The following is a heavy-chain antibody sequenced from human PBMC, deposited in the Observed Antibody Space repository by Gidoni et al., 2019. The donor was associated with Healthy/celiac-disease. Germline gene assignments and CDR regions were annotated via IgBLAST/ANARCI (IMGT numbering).Heavy chain of an antibody. V-gene: IGHV3-23*01. J-gene: IGHJ4*02. D-gene: IGHD3-22*01. CDR1: GFTFRSYA. CDR2: ISGSGGST. CDR3: ARGGSSGYYYDFDY. Sequence: EVQLLESGGGLVQPGGSLRLSCASSGFTFRSYAMSWVRQAPGKGLEWVSAISGSGGSTYYADSVKGRFTISRDNSKNTLYLQMNSLRAEDTAVYYCARGGSSGYYYDFDYWGQGTLVTVSS.